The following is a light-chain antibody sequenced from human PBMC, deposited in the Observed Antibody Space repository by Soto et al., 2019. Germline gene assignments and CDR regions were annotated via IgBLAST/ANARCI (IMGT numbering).Light chain of an antibody. J-gene: IGKJ5*01. Sequence: IRRSHAPASLSASTGDRVTITCRSSQGISSYLAWYQQKPGKAPKLLIYAASTLQSGVPSRFSGSGSGTDFTLTISSLEPEDFAVYYCQQRSNWPPITFGQGTRLEIK. CDR2: AAS. CDR1: QGISSY. V-gene: IGKV1-8*01. CDR3: QQRSNWPPIT.